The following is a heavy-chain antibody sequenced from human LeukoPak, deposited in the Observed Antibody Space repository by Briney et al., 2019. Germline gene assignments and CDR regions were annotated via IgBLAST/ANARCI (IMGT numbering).Heavy chain of an antibody. J-gene: IGHJ1*01. D-gene: IGHD2-2*01. CDR1: GCTFISYS. V-gene: IGHV3-21*01. CDR2: ISSSSSYI. Sequence: PGGSLRHSCAASGCTFISYSRNWVRQPPGKGLEGVSAISSSSSYIYYSDSVKGRFTISRDNAKNSLYLQMNSLSAEDTAVYYCAVGYCSSTSCLRGNDREYFQHWGQGTLVTVSS. CDR3: AVGYCSSTSCLRGNDREYFQH.